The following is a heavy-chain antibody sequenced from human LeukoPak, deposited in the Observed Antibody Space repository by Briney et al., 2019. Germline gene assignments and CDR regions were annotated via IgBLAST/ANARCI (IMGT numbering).Heavy chain of an antibody. Sequence: GGSLRLSCAASGFTFSSYWMSWVRQAPGKGLEWVANIEQDGSEKHYVDSVKGRFTISRDNAKNSLYLQMNSLRAEDTAVYYCARDHRVAGATGSSDYWGQGTLVTVSS. CDR2: IEQDGSEK. V-gene: IGHV3-7*01. D-gene: IGHD1-26*01. CDR3: ARDHRVAGATGSSDY. CDR1: GFTFSSYW. J-gene: IGHJ4*02.